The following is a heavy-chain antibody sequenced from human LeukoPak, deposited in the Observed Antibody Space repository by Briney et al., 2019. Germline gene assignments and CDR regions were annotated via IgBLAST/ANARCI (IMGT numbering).Heavy chain of an antibody. V-gene: IGHV4-34*01. CDR3: ARGFGGEVLLWFRELFHFDY. CDR1: GGSFSGYY. CDR2: INHSGST. J-gene: IGHJ4*02. D-gene: IGHD3-10*01. Sequence: SETLSHTCAVYGGSFSGYYWSWIRQPPGKGLEWIGEINHSGSTNYNPSLKSRVTISVDTSKNQFSLKLSSVTAADTAVYYCARGFGGEVLLWFRELFHFDYWGQGTLVTVSS.